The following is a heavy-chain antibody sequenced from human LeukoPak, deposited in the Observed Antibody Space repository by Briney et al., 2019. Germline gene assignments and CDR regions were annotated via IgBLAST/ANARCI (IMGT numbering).Heavy chain of an antibody. CDR3: ARLIYSGYDKYYFDY. Sequence: ASVKVSCKVSGYTLTELSMHWVRQAPGKGLEWMGGFDPEDGETIYAQEFQGRVTMTEDTSTDTAYMELSSLRSEDTAVYYCARLIYSGYDKYYFDYWGQGTLVTVSS. V-gene: IGHV1-24*01. CDR1: GYTLTELS. J-gene: IGHJ4*02. D-gene: IGHD5-12*01. CDR2: FDPEDGET.